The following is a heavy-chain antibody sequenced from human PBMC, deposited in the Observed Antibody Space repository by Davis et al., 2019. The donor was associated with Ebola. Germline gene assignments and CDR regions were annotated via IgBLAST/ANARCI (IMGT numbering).Heavy chain of an antibody. V-gene: IGHV4-59*01. CDR3: ARATGDSSGIYWWYFDL. Sequence: SETLSLTCTVSGGSISSYYWNWIRQPPGKGLEWLGYIYYSGSTNYNPSLKSRLSISVDTSKNHLSLRLTSLTAADTAVYYCARATGDSSGIYWWYFDLWGRGSLVTVSS. CDR1: GGSISSYY. J-gene: IGHJ2*01. CDR2: IYYSGST. D-gene: IGHD6-19*01.